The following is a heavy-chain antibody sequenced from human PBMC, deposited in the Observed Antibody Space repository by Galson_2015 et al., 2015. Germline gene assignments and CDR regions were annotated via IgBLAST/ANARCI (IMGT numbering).Heavy chain of an antibody. CDR2: ISAGGGST. CDR1: GFTFSSYA. Sequence: SLRLSCAASGFTFSSYAMYWVRQAPGKGLEWVSAISAGGGSTYYADSVKGRFTTSRDNSKNTLYLQMNSLRAEDTAVYFCATHTAMGHYDYWGQGTLVTVSS. V-gene: IGHV3-23*01. J-gene: IGHJ4*02. CDR3: ATHTAMGHYDY. D-gene: IGHD5-18*01.